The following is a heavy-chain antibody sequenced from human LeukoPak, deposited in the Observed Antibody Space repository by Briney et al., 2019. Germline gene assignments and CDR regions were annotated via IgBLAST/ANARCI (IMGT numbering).Heavy chain of an antibody. Sequence: ASVKVSCKASGYTFTSYGISWVRQAPGQGLEGMGWISAYNGNTNYAQKLQGRVTMTTDASTSTAYMELRSLRSDDTAVYYCARDYDFWSGYGYYYYMDVWGKGTTVTVSS. CDR1: GYTFTSYG. J-gene: IGHJ6*03. CDR2: ISAYNGNT. V-gene: IGHV1-18*01. D-gene: IGHD3-3*01. CDR3: ARDYDFWSGYGYYYYMDV.